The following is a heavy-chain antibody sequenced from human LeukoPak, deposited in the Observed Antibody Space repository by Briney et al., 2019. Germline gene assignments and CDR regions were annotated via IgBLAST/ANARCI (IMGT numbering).Heavy chain of an antibody. J-gene: IGHJ1*01. CDR3: AKSPIAAAGTRYFQH. CDR1: GFTFSSYA. D-gene: IGHD6-13*01. V-gene: IGHV3-23*01. Sequence: GGSLRLSCAASGFTFSSYAMGWVRQAPGKGLEWVSAISGSGGTTYYADSVKGRFTISRDNSKSTLYLQLNSLRAEDTALYYCAKSPIAAAGTRYFQHWGQGTLVTVSS. CDR2: ISGSGGTT.